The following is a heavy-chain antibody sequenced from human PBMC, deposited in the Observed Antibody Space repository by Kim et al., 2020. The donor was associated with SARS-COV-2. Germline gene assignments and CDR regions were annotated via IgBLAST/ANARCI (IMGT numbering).Heavy chain of an antibody. CDR3: AAIMDSSGYEYFQH. V-gene: IGHV1-8*01. D-gene: IGHD3-22*01. J-gene: IGHJ1*01. CDR2: MNPNSGNT. CDR1: GYTFTSYD. Sequence: ASVKVSCKASGYTFTSYDINWVRQATGQGLEWMGWMNPNSGNTGYAQKFQGRVTMTRNTSISTAYMELSSLRSEDTAVYYCAAIMDSSGYEYFQHWGQGTLVTVSS.